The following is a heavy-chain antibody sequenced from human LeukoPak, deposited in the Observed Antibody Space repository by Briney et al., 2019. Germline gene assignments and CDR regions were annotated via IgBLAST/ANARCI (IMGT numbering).Heavy chain of an antibody. J-gene: IGHJ4*02. CDR1: GFTFSDYY. V-gene: IGHV3-11*01. CDR3: ARVSDISVAAYFDY. Sequence: KTGGSLRLSCEASGFTFSDYYMTWIRQAPGKGLEWLSYISGSGSNILYADSLKGRFTISRDNAKNSLYLQMNSLRAEDTAFYYCARVSDISVAAYFDYWGQGTLVTVSS. D-gene: IGHD6-19*01. CDR2: ISGSGSNI.